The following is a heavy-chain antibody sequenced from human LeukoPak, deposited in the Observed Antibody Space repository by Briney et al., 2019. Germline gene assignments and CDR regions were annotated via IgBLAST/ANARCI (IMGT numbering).Heavy chain of an antibody. CDR1: GFTFSNYA. CDR3: AKVGTYYFVSGSYYDY. J-gene: IGHJ4*02. Sequence: GGSLRLSCAASGFTFSNYAMTWVRQAPGKGLEWVSAISGSGSATYYADSVKGRFTITRDNSKNTLYLQMNSLRAEDTAVYYCAKVGTYYFVSGSYYDYWGQGTLVTVSS. D-gene: IGHD3-10*01. CDR2: ISGSGSAT. V-gene: IGHV3-23*01.